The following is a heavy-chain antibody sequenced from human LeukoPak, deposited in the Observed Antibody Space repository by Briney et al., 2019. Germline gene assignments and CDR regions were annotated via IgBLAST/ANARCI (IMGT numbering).Heavy chain of an antibody. J-gene: IGHJ5*02. D-gene: IGHD1-26*01. CDR3: AREGGGSYSRGWFDP. Sequence: SETLSLTCTVSGVSISSGGFSWSWIRQPSGKGLEWIGYIYYSGSTNYNPSLKSRATISLDTSSNQFFLRLTSLTAADTAVYYCAREGGGSYSRGWFDPWGQGTLVSVSS. CDR1: GVSISSGGFS. CDR2: IYYSGST. V-gene: IGHV4-30-4*07.